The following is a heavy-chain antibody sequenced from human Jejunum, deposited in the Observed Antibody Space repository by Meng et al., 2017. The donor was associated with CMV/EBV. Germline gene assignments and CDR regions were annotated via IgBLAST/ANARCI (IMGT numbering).Heavy chain of an antibody. CDR1: FTFSYYS. CDR3: ARDPPRLGIGGGSDY. V-gene: IGHV3-21*01. Sequence: FTFSYYSMNWVRQAPGKGLEWVASISDTSSHICYADSVKGRFTISRDNAKNSLYLQMDSLRPEDTAVYYCARDPPRLGIGGGSDYWGQGTLGTVSS. D-gene: IGHD3-16*01. CDR2: ISDTSSHI. J-gene: IGHJ4*02.